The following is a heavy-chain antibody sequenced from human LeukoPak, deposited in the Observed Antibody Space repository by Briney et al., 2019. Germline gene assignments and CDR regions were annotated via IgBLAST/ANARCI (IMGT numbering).Heavy chain of an antibody. J-gene: IGHJ4*02. V-gene: IGHV3-7*01. Sequence: GGSLRLSCAASGFTFNTYLMSWVRQAPGKGLEWVANIKHDGSEKDSVDSVKGRFTISRDNANNSLFLQMNSLRVEDTAVYYCARRAVTTDYWGQGTLVTVSS. D-gene: IGHD6-19*01. CDR2: IKHDGSEK. CDR1: GFTFNTYL. CDR3: ARRAVTTDY.